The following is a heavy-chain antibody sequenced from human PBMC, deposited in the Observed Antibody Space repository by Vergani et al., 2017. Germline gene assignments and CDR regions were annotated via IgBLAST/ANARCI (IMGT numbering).Heavy chain of an antibody. D-gene: IGHD6-13*01. CDR1: GGTFSSYA. CDR2: IIPILGIA. Sequence: QVQLVQSGAEVKKPGSSVKVSYKASGGTFSSYAISWVRQAPGQGLEWMGMIIPILGIANYAQKFQGRVTIAADKSTSTAYMELSSLRSEDAAVYYCARADNSWYPFDYWGQGTLVTVSS. V-gene: IGHV1-69*04. CDR3: ARADNSWYPFDY. J-gene: IGHJ4*02.